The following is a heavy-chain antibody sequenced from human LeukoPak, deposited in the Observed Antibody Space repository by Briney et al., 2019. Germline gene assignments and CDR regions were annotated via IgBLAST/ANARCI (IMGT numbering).Heavy chain of an antibody. CDR1: GFTFSDHY. CDR3: SIFSITMVRGDPRDAFDI. V-gene: IGHV3-72*01. D-gene: IGHD3-10*01. J-gene: IGHJ3*02. Sequence: PGGSLRLSCAASGFTFSDHYMDWVRQAPGKGLEWVGRTRNKANSYTTEYAASVKGTFTISRDDSKNSLYLQMNSLKTEDTAVYYCSIFSITMVRGDPRDAFDIWGQGTMVTVSS. CDR2: TRNKANSYTT.